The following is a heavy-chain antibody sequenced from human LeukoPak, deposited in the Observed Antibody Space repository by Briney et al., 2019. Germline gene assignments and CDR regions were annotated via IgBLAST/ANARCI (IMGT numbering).Heavy chain of an antibody. CDR2: IYHTGST. CDR1: GGSISISNW. CDR3: ARVHNDILTDDSLGDKFDY. D-gene: IGHD3-9*01. Sequence: SETLSLTCAVSGGSISISNWYSWVRQPPGKGLEWIAEIYHTGSTNYNPSLKSRVTISVDKSKNQVSLKLSSVTAADTAVYYCARVHNDILTDDSLGDKFDYWGQGTLVTVSS. J-gene: IGHJ4*02. V-gene: IGHV4-4*02.